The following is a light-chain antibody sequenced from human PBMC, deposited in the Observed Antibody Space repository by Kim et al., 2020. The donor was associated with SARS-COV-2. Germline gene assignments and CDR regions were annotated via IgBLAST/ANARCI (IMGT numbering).Light chain of an antibody. J-gene: IGLJ1*01. CDR3: SSYTISSTYV. V-gene: IGLV2-14*04. Sequence: GQSITISCSGTSSDVGGYTFVSGYQQHPGKAPKLMIYDVNKRPSGVSNRFSGSKSGNTASLTISGLQAEDEADYYCSSYTISSTYVFGTGTKVTVL. CDR1: SSDVGGYTF. CDR2: DVN.